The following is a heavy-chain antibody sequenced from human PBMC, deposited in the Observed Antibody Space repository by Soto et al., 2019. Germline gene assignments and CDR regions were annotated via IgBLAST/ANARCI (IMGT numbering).Heavy chain of an antibody. Sequence: QGQLVQSGAEVKKPGASVKVSCKASGYTFTSSDINWVRQATGQGRGWMGWMNPNSGNTGYAQQVQGRVTLTRYNSTSTDYRELSSLRAEYTAVYYCARETSGYYDYWGQGTLVTASS. CDR2: MNPNSGNT. D-gene: IGHD3-3*01. CDR3: ARETSGYYDY. V-gene: IGHV1-8*01. CDR1: GYTFTSSD. J-gene: IGHJ4*02.